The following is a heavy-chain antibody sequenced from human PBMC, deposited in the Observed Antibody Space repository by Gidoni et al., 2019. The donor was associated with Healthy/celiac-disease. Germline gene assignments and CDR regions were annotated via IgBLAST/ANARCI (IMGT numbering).Heavy chain of an antibody. J-gene: IGHJ6*02. CDR2: INHSGST. Sequence: QVQLQQWGAGLLKPSETLSLTCAVYGGSFSGYYWSWIRQPPGKGLEWIGEINHSGSTNYNPSLKSRVTISVDTSKNQFSLKLSSVTAADTAVYYCAIQVGYQTVAGYYGMDVWGQGTTVTVSS. D-gene: IGHD6-19*01. CDR3: AIQVGYQTVAGYYGMDV. V-gene: IGHV4-34*01. CDR1: GGSFSGYY.